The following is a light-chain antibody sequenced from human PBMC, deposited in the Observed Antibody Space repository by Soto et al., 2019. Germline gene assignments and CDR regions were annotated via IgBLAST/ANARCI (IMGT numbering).Light chain of an antibody. Sequence: IQMTQSPSSLSASVGDRVTITCRASQGISSYLAWYQQKPGKAPQLLIYAASTLQSGVPSRFSGSGSGTDFTLTIISLQPEDFVTYYCQQLKSSPFTFCPGTKVDI. CDR1: QGISSY. CDR2: AAS. J-gene: IGKJ3*01. V-gene: IGKV1-9*01. CDR3: QQLKSSPFT.